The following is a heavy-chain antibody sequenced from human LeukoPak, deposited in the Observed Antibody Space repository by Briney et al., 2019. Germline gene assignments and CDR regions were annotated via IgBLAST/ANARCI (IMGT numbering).Heavy chain of an antibody. V-gene: IGHV3-53*01. CDR1: GFTVSSNS. Sequence: PGGSLRLSCTVSGFTVSSNSMSWVRQAPGKGLEWVSFIYSAGNTHYSDSVKGRFTISIDNSKNTLYLQMNSLRAEDTAVYYCAKSPPVMITFGGIIDPYYFDYWGQGTLVTVSS. J-gene: IGHJ4*02. D-gene: IGHD3-16*01. CDR3: AKSPPVMITFGGIIDPYYFDY. CDR2: IYSAGNT.